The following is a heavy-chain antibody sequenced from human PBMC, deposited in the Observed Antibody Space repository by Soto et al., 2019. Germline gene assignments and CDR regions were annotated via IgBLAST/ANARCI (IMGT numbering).Heavy chain of an antibody. CDR3: AKRTEQRLVRGSWFDP. CDR2: ISGSGGST. V-gene: IGHV3-23*01. D-gene: IGHD6-13*01. J-gene: IGHJ5*02. CDR1: GFTFSSYA. Sequence: GGSLRLSCAASGFTFSSYAMSWVRQAPGKGLEWVSAISGSGGSTYYADSVKGRFTISRDNSKNTLYLQMNSLRAEDTAVYYCAKRTEQRLVRGSWFDPWGQGTLVTVSS.